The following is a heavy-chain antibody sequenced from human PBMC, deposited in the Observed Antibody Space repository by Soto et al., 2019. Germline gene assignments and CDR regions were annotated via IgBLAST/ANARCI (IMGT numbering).Heavy chain of an antibody. CDR1: GGSVSSGSYY. D-gene: IGHD6-19*01. V-gene: IGHV4-61*01. J-gene: IGHJ6*02. CDR3: ARDTDIAQWLVRSGYYYYGMDV. Sequence: SETLSLTCTVSGGSVSSGSYYWSWIRQPPGKGLEWIGYIYYSGSTNYNPSLKSRVTIPVDTSKNQFSLKLSSVAAADTAVYYCARDTDIAQWLVRSGYYYYGMDVWGQGTTVTVSS. CDR2: IYYSGST.